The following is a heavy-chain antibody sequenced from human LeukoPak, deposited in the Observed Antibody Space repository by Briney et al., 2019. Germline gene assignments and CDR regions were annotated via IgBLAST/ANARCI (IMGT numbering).Heavy chain of an antibody. V-gene: IGHV3-7*05. J-gene: IGHJ4*02. Sequence: PGGPLRLSCAASGFTFSNYWMSWVRQAPGKGLEWVANIRQDGGEKYYVDSVKGRFTISRDNAKNSLYLQMNSLRAEDTAVYYCARVEHNDYGDYANFDYWGQGILVTVSS. CDR1: GFTFSNYW. D-gene: IGHD4-17*01. CDR2: IRQDGGEK. CDR3: ARVEHNDYGDYANFDY.